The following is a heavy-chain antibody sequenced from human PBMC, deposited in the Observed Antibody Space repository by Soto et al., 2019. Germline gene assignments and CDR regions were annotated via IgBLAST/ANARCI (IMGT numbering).Heavy chain of an antibody. CDR3: AKDIRRWLPLRDAFDI. D-gene: IGHD5-12*01. CDR1: GFTFDDYA. CDR2: ISWNSGSI. Sequence: GGSLRLSCAASGFTFDDYAMHWVRQAPGKGLEWVSGISWNSGSIGYADSVKGRFTISRDNAKNSLYLQMNSLRAEDTALYYCAKDIRRWLPLRDAFDIWGQAKMVTVSS. V-gene: IGHV3-9*01. J-gene: IGHJ3*02.